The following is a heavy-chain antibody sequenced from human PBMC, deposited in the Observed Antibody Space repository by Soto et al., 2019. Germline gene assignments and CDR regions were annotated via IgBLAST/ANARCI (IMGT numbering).Heavy chain of an antibody. V-gene: IGHV3-23*01. CDR3: AKGVRTGTTIGWFDP. J-gene: IGHJ5*02. D-gene: IGHD1-7*01. CDR1: GFTFSSYS. Sequence: GGSLRLSCAASGFTFSSYSMSWVRQAPGKGLEWVSAISGSGGSTYYADSVKGRFTISRDNSKNTLYLQMNSLRAEDTAVYYCAKGVRTGTTIGWFDPWGQGTLVTVSS. CDR2: ISGSGGST.